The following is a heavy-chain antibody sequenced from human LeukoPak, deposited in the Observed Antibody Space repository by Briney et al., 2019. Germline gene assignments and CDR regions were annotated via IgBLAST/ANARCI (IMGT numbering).Heavy chain of an antibody. CDR3: STVNNDRDGYPLFWFDP. J-gene: IGHJ5*02. V-gene: IGHV1-24*01. D-gene: IGHD3-22*01. CDR2: FDRQERKI. CDR1: GRTLSEVS. Sequence: ASVKVSCKVSGRTLSEVSLHWVRQSREKGLEWMGGFDRQERKIWYAQNFQGRVTMTEDTSTDTAFMELNSLRSEDAAVYCCSTVNNDRDGYPLFWFDPWGRGTQVTVSS.